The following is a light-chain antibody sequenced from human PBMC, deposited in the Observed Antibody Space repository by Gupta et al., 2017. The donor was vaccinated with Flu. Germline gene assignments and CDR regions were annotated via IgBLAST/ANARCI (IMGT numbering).Light chain of an antibody. CDR1: QDLRRY. J-gene: IGKJ4*01. CDR3: QQLNAYPLT. CDR2: AAS. Sequence: DTELTQPPSFLSGSEGDRVTLTCRASQDLRRYLARYQQKPGKAPQCLVYAASTLQSGVPSRFSGSGSGTEFTLTISRLQPEDFATYYCQQLNAYPLTFGGGTKVEI. V-gene: IGKV1-9*01.